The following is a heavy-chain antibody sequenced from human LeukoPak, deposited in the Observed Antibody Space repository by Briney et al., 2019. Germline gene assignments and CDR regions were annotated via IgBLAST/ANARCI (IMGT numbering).Heavy chain of an antibody. CDR3: ARGRGEGRGISMVRGVRAPSYNWFDP. J-gene: IGHJ5*02. D-gene: IGHD3-10*01. V-gene: IGHV4-59*12. Sequence: SETPSLTCTVSGGSISSYYWSWIRQPPGKGLEWIGYIYYSGSTNYNPSLKSRVTISVDTSKNQFSLKLSSVTAADTAVYYCARGRGEGRGISMVRGVRAPSYNWFDPWGHGTLVIVSS. CDR2: IYYSGST. CDR1: GGSISSYY.